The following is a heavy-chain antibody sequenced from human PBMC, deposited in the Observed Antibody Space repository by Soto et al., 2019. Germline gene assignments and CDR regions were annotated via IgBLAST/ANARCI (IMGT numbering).Heavy chain of an antibody. D-gene: IGHD3-9*01. V-gene: IGHV1-2*04. Sequence: ASVKVSCKASEYTFTGYYMHWVRQAPGQGLEWIGWINPNSGGTNYAQKYQGWVTMTRDTSISTAYMELSRLRSDDTAVYYCARESSKYDILTSKYYYMGVWGKGPGSPSP. CDR3: ARESSKYDILTSKYYYMGV. CDR2: INPNSGGT. CDR1: EYTFTGYY. J-gene: IGHJ6*03.